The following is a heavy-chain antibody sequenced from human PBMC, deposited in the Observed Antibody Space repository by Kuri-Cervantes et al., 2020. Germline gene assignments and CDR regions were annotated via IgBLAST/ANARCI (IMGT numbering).Heavy chain of an antibody. D-gene: IGHD3-3*01. CDR1: GDSVSSYTAA. V-gene: IGHV6-1*01. Sequence: SQTLSLTCVISGDSVSSYTAAWNWIRQSPSRGLEWLGRTYYRSKWYNDYAVSVKSRITINLDTSKNQFSLQLNSVTPEDTAVYYCARGTIFGPWLSPTGDGFDFWGQGTMVTVSS. CDR3: ARGTIFGPWLSPTGDGFDF. J-gene: IGHJ3*01. CDR2: TYYRSKWYN.